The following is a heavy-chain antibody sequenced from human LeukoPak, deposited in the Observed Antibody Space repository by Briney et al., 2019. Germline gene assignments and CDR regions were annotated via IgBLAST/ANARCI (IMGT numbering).Heavy chain of an antibody. CDR3: ARLTGSYSDY. Sequence: GESLKISCQASGYSFTSYWIGWVRQMPGKGLEWMGIIYPRDSDTRYSPSFQGQVTISADKSISTAYLQWSSLKASDTAIYYCARLTGSYSDYWGQGTLVTVSS. CDR2: IYPRDSDT. CDR1: GYSFTSYW. V-gene: IGHV5-51*01. D-gene: IGHD1-26*01. J-gene: IGHJ4*02.